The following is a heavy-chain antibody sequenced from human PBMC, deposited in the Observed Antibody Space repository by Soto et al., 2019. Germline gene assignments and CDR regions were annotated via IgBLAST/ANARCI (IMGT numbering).Heavy chain of an antibody. J-gene: IGHJ4*02. Sequence: GGSLRLSCAASGFTFSSYSLNWVRQAPGKGLEWVSAISSDSSYLYYPDSVKGRFMISRDNAKNSLYLQMNSLRAEDTAVYYCARDTPPFDYWGQGSLVTVSS. CDR1: GFTFSSYS. CDR3: ARDTPPFDY. V-gene: IGHV3-21*01. CDR2: ISSDSSYL.